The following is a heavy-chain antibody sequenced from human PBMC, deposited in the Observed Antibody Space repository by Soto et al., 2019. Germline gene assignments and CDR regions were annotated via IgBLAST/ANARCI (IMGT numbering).Heavy chain of an antibody. CDR2: ISNDGSNK. D-gene: IGHD1-26*01. V-gene: IGHV3-30*18. CDR3: AKGFGNYWAFDY. CDR1: GFSFSTYG. Sequence: QVHLVESGGGVVQPGRSLRLSCAASGFSFSTYGMHWVRQAPGKGLEWVAFISNDGSNKNYADSVKGRFTISKDNSKNTLSLKMNSRRAEETAVYYWAKGFGNYWAFDYWGQGTLVTVSS. J-gene: IGHJ4*02.